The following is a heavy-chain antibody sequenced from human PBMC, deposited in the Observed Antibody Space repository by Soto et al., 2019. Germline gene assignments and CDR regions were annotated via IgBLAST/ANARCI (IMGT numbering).Heavy chain of an antibody. J-gene: IGHJ4*02. D-gene: IGHD3-3*01. CDR2: IIPIFGTA. V-gene: IGHV1-69*01. CDR1: GGTFSSYA. Sequence: QVQLVQSGAEVKKPGSSVKVSCKASGGTFSSYAISWVRQAPGQGLEWMGGIIPIFGTANYAQKFQGRVTITADESTSTADMELSSVRSEDTAVYYCARENDSWSGSPYYFDYWGQGTLVTVSS. CDR3: ARENDSWSGSPYYFDY.